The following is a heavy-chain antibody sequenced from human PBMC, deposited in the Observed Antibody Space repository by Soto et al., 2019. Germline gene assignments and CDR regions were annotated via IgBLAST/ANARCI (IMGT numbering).Heavy chain of an antibody. D-gene: IGHD2-2*01. CDR3: ARELIVVVPAVSFVDY. V-gene: IGHV4-61*01. CDR2: IYYSGST. CDR1: GGSVSSGSYY. Sequence: SESLSLTCTVSGGSVSSGSYYWSWIRQPPGKGLEWIGYIYYSGSTNYNPSLKSRVTISVDTSKNQFSLKLSSVTAADTAVYYCARELIVVVPAVSFVDYWGQQTLVTVSS. J-gene: IGHJ4*02.